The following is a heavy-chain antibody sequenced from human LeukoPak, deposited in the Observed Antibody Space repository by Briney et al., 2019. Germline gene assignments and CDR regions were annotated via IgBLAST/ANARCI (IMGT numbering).Heavy chain of an antibody. CDR1: GFTFDDYG. Sequence: GGTLTLSCAASGFTFDDYGMSWVRQPPGKGLEWVAGINWNGGSTGYADSVKGRSTISRENAKNSLYLQMNSLRAEDTAVYYCARDIAEEEVGDGAFDIWGQGTMVTVSS. J-gene: IGHJ3*02. CDR2: INWNGGST. CDR3: ARDIAEEEVGDGAFDI. V-gene: IGHV3-20*04. D-gene: IGHD1-26*01.